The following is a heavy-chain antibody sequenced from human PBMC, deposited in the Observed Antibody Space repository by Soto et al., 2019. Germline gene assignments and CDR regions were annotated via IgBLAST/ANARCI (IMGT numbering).Heavy chain of an antibody. CDR2: ISPDGSRP. V-gene: IGHV3-74*01. Sequence: EVQVVESGGGLVQPGGSLRLSCAASGIICSRYWTHWVRQAPGKGLVWVSRISPDGSRPSYADCVKGRFTIYRDNAKNPLSLQVNSLRVDDTAVYYCAVHGDYYAFDIWGQWTMVTVSS. J-gene: IGHJ3*02. CDR3: AVHGDYYAFDI. D-gene: IGHD4-17*01. CDR1: GIICSRYW.